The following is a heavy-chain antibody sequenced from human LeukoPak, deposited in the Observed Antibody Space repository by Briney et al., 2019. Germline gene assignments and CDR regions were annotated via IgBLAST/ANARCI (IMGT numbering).Heavy chain of an antibody. Sequence: GGSLRLSCAASGFTFSSYSMNWVRQAPGKGLEWVSSISSSSSYIYHADSVKGRFTISRDNAKNSLYLQMNSLRAEDTAVYYCARLPTRYSGYDYSGEFDYWGQGTLVTVSS. CDR3: ARLPTRYSGYDYSGEFDY. V-gene: IGHV3-21*01. D-gene: IGHD5-12*01. CDR1: GFTFSSYS. CDR2: ISSSSSYI. J-gene: IGHJ4*02.